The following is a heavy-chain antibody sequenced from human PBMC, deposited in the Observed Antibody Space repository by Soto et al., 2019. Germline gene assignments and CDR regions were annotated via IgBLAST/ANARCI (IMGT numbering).Heavy chain of an antibody. CDR1: GFTFSSYA. J-gene: IGHJ6*02. CDR2: ISYDGSNK. D-gene: IGHD2-2*01. CDR3: ARDRGYCSSTSCHYYYYGMDV. Sequence: GGSLRLSCAASGFTFSSYAMHWVRQAPGKGLEWVAVISYDGSNKYYADSVKGRFTISRDNSKNTLYLQMNSLRAEDTAVYYCARDRGYCSSTSCHYYYYGMDVWGQGTTVTVPS. V-gene: IGHV3-30-3*01.